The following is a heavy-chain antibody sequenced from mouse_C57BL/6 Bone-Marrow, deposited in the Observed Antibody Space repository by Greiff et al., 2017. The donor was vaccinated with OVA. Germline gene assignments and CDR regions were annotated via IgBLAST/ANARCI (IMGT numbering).Heavy chain of an antibody. V-gene: IGHV7-3*01. J-gene: IGHJ3*01. D-gene: IGHD1-1*01. CDR2: IRNKANGYTT. CDR1: GFTFTDYY. CDR3: ARYDYGSSLWFAY. Sequence: EVKLVESGGGLVQPGGSLSLSCAASGFTFTDYYMSWVRQPPGKALEWLGFIRNKANGYTTEYSASVKGRFTISRDNSQSILYLQMNALRAEDSATYYCARYDYGSSLWFAYWGQGTLVTVSA.